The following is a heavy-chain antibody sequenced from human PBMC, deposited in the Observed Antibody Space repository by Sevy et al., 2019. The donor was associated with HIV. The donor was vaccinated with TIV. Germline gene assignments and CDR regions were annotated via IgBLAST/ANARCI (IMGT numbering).Heavy chain of an antibody. V-gene: IGHV1-18*01. Sequence: ASVKVSCKASGYTFTSYGISWVRQAPGQGLEWMGWISAYNGNTNYAQKLQGRVTMTTDTSTSTAYMELRSLRSDDTVVYYCARDRVVVPAAIGGYAYWGQGTLVTVSS. CDR2: ISAYNGNT. CDR1: GYTFTSYG. CDR3: ARDRVVVPAAIGGYAY. D-gene: IGHD2-2*01. J-gene: IGHJ4*02.